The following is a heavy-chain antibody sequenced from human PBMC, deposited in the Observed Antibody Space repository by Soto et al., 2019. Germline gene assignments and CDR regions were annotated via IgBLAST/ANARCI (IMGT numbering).Heavy chain of an antibody. D-gene: IGHD2-2*01. V-gene: IGHV3-30-3*01. CDR2: ISYDGSNK. J-gene: IGHJ3*02. CDR1: GFTFSSYA. Sequence: VGSLRLSCAASGFTFSSYAMHWVRQAPGKGLEWVAVISYDGSNKYYADSVKGRFTISRDNSKNTLYLQMNSLRAEDTAVYYCARPLEPGAFDIWGQGTMVTVSS. CDR3: ARPLEPGAFDI.